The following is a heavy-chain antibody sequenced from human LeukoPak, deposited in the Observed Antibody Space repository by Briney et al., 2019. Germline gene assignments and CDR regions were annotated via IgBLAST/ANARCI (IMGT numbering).Heavy chain of an antibody. J-gene: IGHJ6*03. V-gene: IGHV4-34*01. CDR1: GFTFSNAW. D-gene: IGHD3-9*01. CDR3: ARHRSDYYDILTGPDMDV. CDR2: INHSGST. Sequence: GSLRLSCAASGFTFSNAWMSWIRQPPGKGLEWIGEINHSGSTNYNPSLKSRVTISVDTSKNQFSLKLSSVTAADTAVYYCARHRSDYYDILTGPDMDVWGKGTTVTISS.